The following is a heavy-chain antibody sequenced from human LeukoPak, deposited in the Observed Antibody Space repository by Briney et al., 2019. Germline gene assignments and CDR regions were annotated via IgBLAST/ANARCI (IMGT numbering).Heavy chain of an antibody. Sequence: PGGSLRLSCVASGFTVSSNYMSWVRQAPGKGLEWVSVIYSGGSTYYADSVKGRFTISRDNSKNTLYLQMNSLRAEDTAVYYCARIQEPEYYFDYWGQGTLVTVSS. CDR3: ARIQEPEYYFDY. CDR2: IYSGGST. V-gene: IGHV3-53*01. CDR1: GFTVSSNY. J-gene: IGHJ4*02. D-gene: IGHD5-18*01.